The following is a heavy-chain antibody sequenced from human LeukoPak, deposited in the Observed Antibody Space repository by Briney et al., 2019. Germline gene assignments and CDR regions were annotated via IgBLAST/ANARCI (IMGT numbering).Heavy chain of an antibody. CDR2: IYYSGST. Sequence: SETLSLTCTVSGGSISSYYWSWIRQPPGKGLEWIGYIYYSGSTNYNPSLKSRVTISVDTSKNQFSLKLSSVTAADTAVYYCARDRLRGVYFDYWAREPWSPSPQ. CDR3: ARDRLRGVYFDY. D-gene: IGHD3-10*01. J-gene: IGHJ4*02. V-gene: IGHV4-59*01. CDR1: GGSISSYY.